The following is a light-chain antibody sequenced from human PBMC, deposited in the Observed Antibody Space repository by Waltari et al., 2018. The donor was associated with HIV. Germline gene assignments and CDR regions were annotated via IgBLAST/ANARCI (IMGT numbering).Light chain of an antibody. CDR3: VIYYGGSWV. J-gene: IGLJ3*02. V-gene: IGLV7-43*01. CDR1: TGSVISLNY. Sequence: QTVVTQEPSLTVSPGGTVTLTCASSTGSVISLNYPSWFQHKPGQAPRALIYNTNIRHSWTPALCSGSLPGGKAALTLSGVQPEDEADYYCVIYYGGSWVFGGGTKLTVL. CDR2: NTN.